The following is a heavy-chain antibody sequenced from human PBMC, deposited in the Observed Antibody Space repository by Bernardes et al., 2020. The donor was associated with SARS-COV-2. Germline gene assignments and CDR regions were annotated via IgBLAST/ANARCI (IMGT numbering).Heavy chain of an antibody. Sequence: GGSMWPSCVISGFTLSNYAMSWVRQAPGKGLEWVSASSDSGVNTYYADSVKGRFTISRDNSKKMVYLQMNSLRAEDTAMYYCARLDGDQPAYWGRGTLVTVSA. CDR1: GFTLSNYA. CDR2: SSDSGVNT. CDR3: ARLDGDQPAY. D-gene: IGHD2-21*02. V-gene: IGHV3-23*01. J-gene: IGHJ4*02.